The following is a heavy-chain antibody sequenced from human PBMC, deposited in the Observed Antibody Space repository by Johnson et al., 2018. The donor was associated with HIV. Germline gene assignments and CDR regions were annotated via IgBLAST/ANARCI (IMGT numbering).Heavy chain of an antibody. V-gene: IGHV3-30*04. J-gene: IGHJ3*02. CDR3: ARDGGSSPVQGAFDI. CDR2: ISYDGTDK. Sequence: QVQLVESGGGVVQPGRSLRLSCAASGFIFSTYAMHWVRQVPGKGLEWVALISYDGTDKYYADSVEGRFPISRDNSKNTLYLQMNSLRAEDTAVYYCARDGGSSPVQGAFDIWGQGTMVAVSS. D-gene: IGHD3-16*01. CDR1: GFIFSTYA.